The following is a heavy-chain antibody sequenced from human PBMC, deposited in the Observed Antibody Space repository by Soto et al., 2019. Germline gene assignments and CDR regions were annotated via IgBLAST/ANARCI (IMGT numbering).Heavy chain of an antibody. CDR3: ARHMLRYGNDYGTDV. D-gene: IGHD2-8*01. V-gene: IGHV5-51*01. CDR1: GYSFTSYR. CDR2: IYPGDSDT. Sequence: PGESLKISCKGSGYSFTSYRIDWVRQMPGKGLEWMGIIYPGDSDTTYSPSFQGQVTISADKSSSTAYLQWSSLRASDTAIYYCARHMLRYGNDYGTDVWGQGTMVTVSS. J-gene: IGHJ6*02.